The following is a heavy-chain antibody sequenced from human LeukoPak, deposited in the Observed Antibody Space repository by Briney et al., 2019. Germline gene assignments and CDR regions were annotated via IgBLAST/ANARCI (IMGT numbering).Heavy chain of an antibody. J-gene: IGHJ6*03. CDR2: IYHSGST. CDR1: GYSISSGYY. CDR3: ARVGGVGYYYYMDV. Sequence: SETLSLTCAVSGYSISSGYYWGWIRQPPGKGLEWFGSIYHSGSTYYNPSLKSRVTISVDTSKNQFSLKLSSVTAADTAVYYCARVGGVGYYYYMDVWGKGTTVTVSS. D-gene: IGHD3-16*01. V-gene: IGHV4-38-2*01.